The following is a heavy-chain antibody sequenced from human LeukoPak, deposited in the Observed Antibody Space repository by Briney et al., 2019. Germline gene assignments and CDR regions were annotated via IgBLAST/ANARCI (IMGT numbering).Heavy chain of an antibody. V-gene: IGHV1-2*04. Sequence: ASVKVSCKASGYTFTGYYMHWVRQAPGQGLEWMGWINPNSGGTNYAQKFQGWVTMTRDTSISTAYMELSRPRSDDTAVYYCARDKGPTTYYYYMDVWGKGTTVTVSS. CDR1: GYTFTGYY. CDR3: ARDKGPTTYYYYMDV. CDR2: INPNSGGT. D-gene: IGHD1-1*01. J-gene: IGHJ6*03.